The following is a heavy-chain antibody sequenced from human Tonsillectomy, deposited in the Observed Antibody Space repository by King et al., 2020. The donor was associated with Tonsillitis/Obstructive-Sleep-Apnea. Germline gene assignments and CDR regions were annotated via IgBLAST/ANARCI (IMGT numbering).Heavy chain of an antibody. CDR3: TRKTYDSSAYYYGGWFDP. J-gene: IGHJ5*02. V-gene: IGHV1-2*02. D-gene: IGHD3-22*01. CDR1: GYSFTGHY. Sequence: QLVQSGAEVKKPGASVKVSCKASGYSFTGHYLFWVRQAPGEGLEFMGWINPHSGGTNYARKFQGRVTMTRDTSISTAYMELSRLRSDDTAVYYCTRKTYDSSAYYYGGWFDPWGQGTLVTVSS. CDR2: INPHSGGT.